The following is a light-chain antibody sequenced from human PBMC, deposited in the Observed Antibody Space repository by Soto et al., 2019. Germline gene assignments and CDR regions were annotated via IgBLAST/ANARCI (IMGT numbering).Light chain of an antibody. V-gene: IGKV2-28*01. CDR1: QSLLYNNTYTY. CDR2: FGS. Sequence: VMTQSPLTLPVTPGEPASISCRSSQSLLYNNTYTYLDWYVQKPGQSPQLLIYFGSNRAPGVTDRFSGSGSGTDFTLKINRVEAEDVGTYYCMQALQSLTFGQGTRLEIQ. J-gene: IGKJ5*01. CDR3: MQALQSLT.